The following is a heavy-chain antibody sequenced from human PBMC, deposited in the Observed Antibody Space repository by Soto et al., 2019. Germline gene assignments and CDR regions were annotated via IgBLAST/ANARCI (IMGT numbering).Heavy chain of an antibody. CDR2: INSDGSSI. Sequence: LRLSCAASGFTFSRHWMHWVRQAPGKGLVWVSRINSDGSSINYADSVKGRFTISRDNAKNTLYLQMNSLRAEDTAVYYCARVGDGYDVFDIWGQGTMVTVSS. CDR1: GFTFSRHW. D-gene: IGHD3-16*01. CDR3: ARVGDGYDVFDI. V-gene: IGHV3-74*01. J-gene: IGHJ3*02.